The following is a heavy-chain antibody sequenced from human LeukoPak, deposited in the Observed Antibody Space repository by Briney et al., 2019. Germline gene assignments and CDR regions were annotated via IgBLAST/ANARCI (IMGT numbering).Heavy chain of an antibody. CDR2: INPNSGGT. D-gene: IGHD2-15*01. J-gene: IGHJ4*02. Sequence: ASVTVSCKASGYTFTGYYMHWVRQAPGQGGEGMGWINPNSGGTNYAQKFQGRVTMTRDTSISTAYLELSRLRSDDTAVYYCARSVMVVAATLAGYWGQGTLVTVSS. V-gene: IGHV1-2*02. CDR1: GYTFTGYY. CDR3: ARSVMVVAATLAGY.